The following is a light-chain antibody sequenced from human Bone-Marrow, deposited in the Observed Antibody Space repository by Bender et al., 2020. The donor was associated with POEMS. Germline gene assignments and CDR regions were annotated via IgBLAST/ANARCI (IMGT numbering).Light chain of an antibody. Sequence: SGTSSNFGNNAANWYQHVPGTAPKPLIYSNNQRPSGVPDRFSASTSGTSASLAISGLHSDDEADYYCSSWDDSLNGWVFGGGTKLTVL. J-gene: IGLJ3*02. CDR1: SSNFGNNA. CDR2: SNN. V-gene: IGLV1-44*01. CDR3: SSWDDSLNGWV.